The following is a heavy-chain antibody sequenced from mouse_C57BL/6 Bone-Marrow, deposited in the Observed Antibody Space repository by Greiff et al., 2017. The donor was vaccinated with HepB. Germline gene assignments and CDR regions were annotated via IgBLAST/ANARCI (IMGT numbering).Heavy chain of an antibody. CDR2: IDPETGGT. D-gene: IGHD4-1*01. CDR3: TWDVGY. J-gene: IGHJ2*01. V-gene: IGHV1-15*01. Sequence: VQLQESGAELVRPGASVTLSCKASGYTFTDYEMHWVKQTPVHGLEWIGAIDPETGGTAYNQKFKGKAILTADKSSSTAYMELRSLTSEDSAVYYCTWDVGYWGQGTTLTVSS. CDR1: GYTFTDYE.